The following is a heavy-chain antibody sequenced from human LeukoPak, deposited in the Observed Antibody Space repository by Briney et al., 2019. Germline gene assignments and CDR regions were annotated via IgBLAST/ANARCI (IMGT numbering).Heavy chain of an antibody. CDR1: GFTFRSYG. D-gene: IGHD3-22*01. J-gene: IGHJ4*02. V-gene: IGHV3-30*03. CDR3: AYRYYDSSRYYY. CDR2: ISFDGSDQ. Sequence: GGSLRLSCAASGFTFRSYGMHWVRQAPGKGLEWVAVISFDGSDQYYTDSVKGRFTISRDNSRNTLYLQMNSLRTEDTAVYYCAYRYYDSSRYYYWGQGTLVTVSS.